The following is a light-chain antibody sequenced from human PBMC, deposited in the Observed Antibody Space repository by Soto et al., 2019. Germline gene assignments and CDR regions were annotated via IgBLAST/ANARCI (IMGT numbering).Light chain of an antibody. CDR2: AAS. Sequence: DIQMTQSPSSLSASVGDSVTITCRASQDITNHLGGFQQNPGKAPKRRIYAASSLQSGVPSRFSGSGSGTEFTLTISSLQPEDFATYYCLQHTYLWTFGQGTKVEIK. CDR1: QDITNH. CDR3: LQHTYLWT. V-gene: IGKV1-17*01. J-gene: IGKJ1*01.